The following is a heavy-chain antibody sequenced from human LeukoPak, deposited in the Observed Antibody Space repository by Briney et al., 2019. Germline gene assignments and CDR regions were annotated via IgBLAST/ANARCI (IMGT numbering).Heavy chain of an antibody. J-gene: IGHJ3*01. CDR1: GASISDYY. D-gene: IGHD4-17*01. CDR3: ARQRDYADYLDAFDV. V-gene: IGHV4-59*08. Sequence: KPSETLSLTCTVSGASISDYYWSWIRQPPGKGLEWIGYIYHSGTTNYNPSLKSRVTISADTSKNQFSLKLTSVTAADTAIYYCARQRDYADYLDAFDVWGQGTMVTVSS. CDR2: IYHSGTT.